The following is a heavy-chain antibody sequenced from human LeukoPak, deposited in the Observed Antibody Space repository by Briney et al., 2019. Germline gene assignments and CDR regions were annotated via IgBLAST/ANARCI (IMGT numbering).Heavy chain of an antibody. CDR1: GFTFSSYS. CDR3: ARVGTRGNKYYDFWSGYYSPNDYMDV. Sequence: GGSLRLSCAASGFTFSSYSMNWARHAPGKGLVWVSSISSSSSYIYYADSVKGRFTISRDNAKNTLYLQMNSLRAEDTAVYYCARVGTRGNKYYDFWSGYYSPNDYMDVWGKGTTVTVSS. J-gene: IGHJ6*03. V-gene: IGHV3-21*01. CDR2: ISSSSSYI. D-gene: IGHD3-3*01.